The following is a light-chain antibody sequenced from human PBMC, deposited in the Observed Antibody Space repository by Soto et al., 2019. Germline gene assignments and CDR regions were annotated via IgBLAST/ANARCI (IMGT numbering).Light chain of an antibody. CDR2: GAS. CDR3: QQYGSSYT. Sequence: EIVLTQSPGTLSLSPGERATLSCRASQSVSSSYLAWYQQKPGQAPRLLIYGASCRATGIPDRFSGSGSGTDFPLTISRLDPEDFAVYYCQQYGSSYTFGQGTKLEIK. CDR1: QSVSSSY. J-gene: IGKJ2*01. V-gene: IGKV3-20*01.